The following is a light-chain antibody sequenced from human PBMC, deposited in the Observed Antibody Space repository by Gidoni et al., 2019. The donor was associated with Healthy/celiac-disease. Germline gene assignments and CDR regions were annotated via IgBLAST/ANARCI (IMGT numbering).Light chain of an antibody. V-gene: IGKV3-11*01. CDR3: QQRSNWPPLT. CDR1: QSVSSY. Sequence: EMVLTQSLATLSLSPGERATLSCRASQSVSSYLAWYQQKPGQAPRLLIYDASNRATGIPARFSGSGSGTDFTLTISSLGAEDFAVYVCQQRSNWPPLTFGGGTKVEIK. CDR2: DAS. J-gene: IGKJ4*01.